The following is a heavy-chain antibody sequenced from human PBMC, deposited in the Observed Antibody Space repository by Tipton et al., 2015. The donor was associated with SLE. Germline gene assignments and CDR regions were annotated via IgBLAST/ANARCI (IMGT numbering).Heavy chain of an antibody. J-gene: IGHJ4*02. CDR1: GGSISSGSYY. CDR3: ASDAGYSKMLVN. Sequence: TLSLTCTVSGGSISSGSYYWSWIRQPAGKGLEWIGRIYTSGSPNYNPSLKSRVTISVDTSKNQFSLKLSSVTAADTAVYYCASDAGYSKMLVNWGQGPLVTVSS. CDR2: IYTSGSP. D-gene: IGHD4-11*01. V-gene: IGHV4-61*02.